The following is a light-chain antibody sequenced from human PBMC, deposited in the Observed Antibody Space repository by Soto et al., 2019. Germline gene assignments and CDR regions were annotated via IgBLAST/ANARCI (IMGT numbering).Light chain of an antibody. CDR3: QVWDRNSVV. V-gene: IGLV3-21*02. CDR2: DDC. CDR1: NIETRS. Sequence: SYELTQPPSVSVAPGQTARITCGGDNIETRSVQRYQQKAGQAPVVVVCDDCDRPSGIPERFSGSNSGNTATLTISRVEAGDEADYYCQVWDRNSVVFGGGTKLTVL. J-gene: IGLJ2*01.